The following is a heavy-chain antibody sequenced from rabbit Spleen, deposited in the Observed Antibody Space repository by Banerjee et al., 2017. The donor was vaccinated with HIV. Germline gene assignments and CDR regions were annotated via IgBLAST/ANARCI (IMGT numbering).Heavy chain of an antibody. CDR1: GFSFSSSVY. D-gene: IGHD6-1*01. Sequence: QSLEESGGDLVKPGASLTLTCTASGFSFSSSVYMCWVRQAPGKGLEWIACIDTGSGSTWYANWAKGQFTISRSTSLNTVTLQMTSLTAADTATYFCARDLLYAGYVDYGYGTDLWGPGTLVT. CDR3: ARDLLYAGYVDYGYGTDL. CDR2: IDTGSGST. J-gene: IGHJ4*01. V-gene: IGHV1S40*01.